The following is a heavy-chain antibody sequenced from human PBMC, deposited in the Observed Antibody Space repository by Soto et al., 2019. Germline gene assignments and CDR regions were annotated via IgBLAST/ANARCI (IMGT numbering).Heavy chain of an antibody. D-gene: IGHD2-21*02. J-gene: IGHJ3*02. V-gene: IGHV1-2*02. CDR3: ARALVSIMVVTSNHDALNI. CDR1: GYTLAGHY. CDR2: INPKSGDR. Sequence: QAQLVQSGAEVKKPGASVKVSCKASGYTLAGHYMHWVRQAPGQGLEWMGWINPKSGDRNYAQKFRGRVSMTMDTSISPAYLELSRLTFDDTAVYFCARALVSIMVVTSNHDALNIWGQGTMVTVSS.